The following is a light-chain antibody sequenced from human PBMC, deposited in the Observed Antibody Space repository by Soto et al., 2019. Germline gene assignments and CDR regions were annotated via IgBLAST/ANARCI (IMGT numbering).Light chain of an antibody. J-gene: IGKJ5*01. CDR1: QTVHNN. Sequence: VMTQSPATLSVSPGESVTLSCRASQTVHNNYLAWYQQKPGQAPRLLIYAVSARATGIPVRFSGSGSGTEFTLTINGLQSEDFAVYYCQQHTNLPTTFGQGTGLEIK. CDR3: QQHTNLPTT. CDR2: AVS. V-gene: IGKV3-15*01.